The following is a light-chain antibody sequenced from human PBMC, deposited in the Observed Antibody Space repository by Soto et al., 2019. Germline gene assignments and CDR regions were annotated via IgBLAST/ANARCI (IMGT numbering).Light chain of an antibody. CDR2: LERSGSY. Sequence: QSVLTQSSSASASLGSSVKLTCTLSSGHSSYIIAWHQQQPGKAPRYLMKLERSGSYNKGSGVPDRFSGSSSGADRYLTISHLQVEDEADYYCETWDSNTRVFGGGTKLTVL. J-gene: IGLJ2*01. V-gene: IGLV4-60*02. CDR3: ETWDSNTRV. CDR1: SGHSSYI.